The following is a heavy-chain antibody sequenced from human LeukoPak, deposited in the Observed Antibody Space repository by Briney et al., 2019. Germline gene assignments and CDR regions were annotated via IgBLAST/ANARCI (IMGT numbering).Heavy chain of an antibody. CDR2: ISTYDGDT. CDR1: GYSFTSYG. CDR3: ARGSYFFGSGSHRWNWFDP. V-gene: IGHV1-18*01. J-gene: IGHJ5*02. D-gene: IGHD3-10*01. Sequence: ASVKVSCKASGYSFTSYGISWVRQAPGQGLEWMGWISTYDGDTKYAQNLHGRVTLTTATSTTTAYMELQSLRPDATDTDYCARGSYFFGSGSHRWNWFDPWGQGNLVTVSS.